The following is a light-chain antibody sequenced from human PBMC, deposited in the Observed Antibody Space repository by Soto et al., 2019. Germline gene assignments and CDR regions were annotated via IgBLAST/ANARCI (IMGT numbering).Light chain of an antibody. J-gene: IGLJ3*02. CDR3: QSADSSGTYVV. CDR2: KDN. Sequence: SYELTQSPSVSVSPGQTARITCSGAALPMQFAHWYQQKPGQAPFLVMYKDNERPSGIPERFSGSTSGTTVTLTISGVQAEDEADYYCQSADSSGTYVVFGGGTKLTVL. CDR1: ALPMQF. V-gene: IGLV3-25*02.